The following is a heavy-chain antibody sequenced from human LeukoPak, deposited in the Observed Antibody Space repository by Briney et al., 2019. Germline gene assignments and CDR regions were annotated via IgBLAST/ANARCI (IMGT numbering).Heavy chain of an antibody. Sequence: GGSLRLSCAASGFTFSSYAMHWVRQAPGKELEWVSSISSSSSYIYYADSVKGRFTISRDNAKNSLYLQMNSLKTEDTAVYYCTTVNVATYKYYFDYWGQGTLVTVSS. J-gene: IGHJ4*02. CDR2: ISSSSSYI. CDR3: TTVNVATYKYYFDY. V-gene: IGHV3-21*03. D-gene: IGHD5-12*01. CDR1: GFTFSSYA.